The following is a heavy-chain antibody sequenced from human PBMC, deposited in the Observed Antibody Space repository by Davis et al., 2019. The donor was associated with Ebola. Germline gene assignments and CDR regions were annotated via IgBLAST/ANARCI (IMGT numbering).Heavy chain of an antibody. D-gene: IGHD6-13*01. J-gene: IGHJ4*02. V-gene: IGHV3-21*01. CDR1: GFTFSSYS. CDR2: ISSSSSYI. CDR3: ANLGSIAAGWAYFDY. Sequence: GESLKISCAASGFTFSSYSMNWVRQAPGKGLEWVSSISSSSSYIYYADSVKGRFTISRDNAKNSLYLQMNSLRAEDTAVYYCANLGSIAAGWAYFDYWGQGTLVTVSS.